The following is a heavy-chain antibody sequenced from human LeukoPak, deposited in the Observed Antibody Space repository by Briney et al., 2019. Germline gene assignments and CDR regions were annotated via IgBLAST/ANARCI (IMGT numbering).Heavy chain of an antibody. Sequence: ASVKVSCKASGYTFTDYFMNWVRQAPGQGLEWMGWINPNSGGTNYAQKFQGRVTMTRDTSISTAYMELSRLRSDDTAGYYCARDRGGGGLLRYFDWARYDAFDIWGQGTMVTVSS. D-gene: IGHD3-9*01. CDR2: INPNSGGT. V-gene: IGHV1-2*02. J-gene: IGHJ3*02. CDR3: ARDRGGGGLLRYFDWARYDAFDI. CDR1: GYTFTDYF.